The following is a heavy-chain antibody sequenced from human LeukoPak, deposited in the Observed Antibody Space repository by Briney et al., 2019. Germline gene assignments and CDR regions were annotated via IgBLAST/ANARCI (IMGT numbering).Heavy chain of an antibody. CDR1: GGTFSTYG. D-gene: IGHD2-21*01. J-gene: IGHJ6*03. V-gene: IGHV1-69*13. Sequence: ASVKVSCKASGGTFSTYGISWVRQAPGQGLEWMGGIIPIFGTANYAQKFQGRVTITADESTSTAYMELSSLRSEDTAVYYCARGALFGYYYYYMDVWGKGTTVTISS. CDR2: IIPIFGTA. CDR3: ARGALFGYYYYYMDV.